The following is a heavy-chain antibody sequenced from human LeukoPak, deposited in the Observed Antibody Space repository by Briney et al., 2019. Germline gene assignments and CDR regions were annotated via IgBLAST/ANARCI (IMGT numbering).Heavy chain of an antibody. CDR3: ANRYGGNPFDY. Sequence: GGSLSLSCAASGFTFSSYGMHWVRQAPGKGLEWVAVISYDGSNKYYADSVKGRFTISRDNSKNTLYLQMNSLRAEDTAVYYCANRYGGNPFDYWGQGTLVTVSS. V-gene: IGHV3-30*18. D-gene: IGHD4-23*01. CDR2: ISYDGSNK. J-gene: IGHJ4*02. CDR1: GFTFSSYG.